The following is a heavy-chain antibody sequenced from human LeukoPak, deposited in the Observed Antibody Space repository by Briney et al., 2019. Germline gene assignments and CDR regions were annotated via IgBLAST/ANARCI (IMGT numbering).Heavy chain of an antibody. CDR2: IIPIFGTA. CDR3: ARGRYYDILTGYYSYFDY. Sequence: GASVKVSCKASGYTFTSYAISWVRQAPGQGLEWMGGIIPIFGTANYAQKFQGRVTITTDESTSTAYMELSSLRPEDTAVYYCARGRYYDILTGYYSYFDYWGQGTLVTVSS. J-gene: IGHJ4*02. V-gene: IGHV1-69*05. D-gene: IGHD3-9*01. CDR1: GYTFTSYA.